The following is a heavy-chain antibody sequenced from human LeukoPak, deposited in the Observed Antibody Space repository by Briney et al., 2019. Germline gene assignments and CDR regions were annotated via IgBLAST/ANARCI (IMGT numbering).Heavy chain of an antibody. CDR3: ARAGYSSSWYLFFFDY. D-gene: IGHD6-13*01. V-gene: IGHV3-23*01. Sequence: PGGSLRLSCAASGFTFSSYSMNWVRQAPGKGLEWVSAISGSGGSTYYADSVKGRFTISRDNSKNTLYLQMNSLRAEDTAVYYCARAGYSSSWYLFFFDYWGQGTLVTVSS. J-gene: IGHJ4*02. CDR1: GFTFSSYS. CDR2: ISGSGGST.